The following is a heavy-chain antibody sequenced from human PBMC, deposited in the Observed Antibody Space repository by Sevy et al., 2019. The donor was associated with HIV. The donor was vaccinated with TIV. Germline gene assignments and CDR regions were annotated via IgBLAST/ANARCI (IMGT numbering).Heavy chain of an antibody. Sequence: GESLKISCKASGYSFTSYWIGWVRQMPGKGLEWMGIIYPRDSDTRYSPSFEGQVTISAAKSISTAYLQWRRLKASDTAMYYCATAITAAGYAFDIWGQGTLVTVSS. D-gene: IGHD6-13*01. CDR2: IYPRDSDT. V-gene: IGHV5-51*01. CDR3: ATAITAAGYAFDI. CDR1: GYSFTSYW. J-gene: IGHJ3*02.